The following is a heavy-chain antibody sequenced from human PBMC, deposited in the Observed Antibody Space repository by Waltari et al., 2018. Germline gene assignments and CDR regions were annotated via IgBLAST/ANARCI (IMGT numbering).Heavy chain of an antibody. CDR2: IYTSGST. D-gene: IGHD6-13*01. CDR1: GGSISSYS. J-gene: IGHJ3*02. CDR3: ARARTAAAYDAFDI. V-gene: IGHV4-4*07. Sequence: QVQLQESGPGLVKPSETLSLTCTVSGGSISSYSWSWITQPAGKGLEGIGRIYTSGSTNYNPSLKSRVTMSVDTSKNQFSLKLSSVTAADTAVYYCARARTAAAYDAFDIWGQGTMVTVSS.